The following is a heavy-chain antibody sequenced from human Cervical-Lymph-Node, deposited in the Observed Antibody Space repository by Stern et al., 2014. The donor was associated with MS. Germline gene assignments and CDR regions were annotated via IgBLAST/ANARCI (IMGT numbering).Heavy chain of an antibody. CDR1: GGSISSGGYS. Sequence: VQLVESGSGLVKPSQTLSLTCAVSGGSISSGGYSWSWIRQPPGKGLEWIGYIYHRGTTYYTPSLKSRFTISLARSKTKFSLKLSSVTAADTAVYYCARSSTVTPNAFDIWGQGTMVTVSS. J-gene: IGHJ3*02. CDR2: IYHRGTT. V-gene: IGHV4-30-2*01. D-gene: IGHD4-17*01. CDR3: ARSSTVTPNAFDI.